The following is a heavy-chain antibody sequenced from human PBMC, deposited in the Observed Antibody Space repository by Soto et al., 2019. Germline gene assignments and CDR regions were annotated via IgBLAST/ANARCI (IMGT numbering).Heavy chain of an antibody. D-gene: IGHD6-19*01. CDR1: GFTFSSYG. CDR2: IWYDGSNK. CDR3: ARDSSQYSSGWAYDY. Sequence: QVQLVESGGGVVQPGRSLRLSCAASGFTFSSYGMHWVRQAPGKGLEWVAVIWYDGSNKYYADSVKGRFTISRDNSKNTLYLQMNCLRAGETAVYYCARDSSQYSSGWAYDYWGQGTLVTVSS. V-gene: IGHV3-33*01. J-gene: IGHJ4*02.